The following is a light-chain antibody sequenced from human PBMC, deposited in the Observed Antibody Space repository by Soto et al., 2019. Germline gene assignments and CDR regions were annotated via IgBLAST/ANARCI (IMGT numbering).Light chain of an antibody. CDR2: DAS. Sequence: DIQMTQSPSTLSASVGVRVTITCRASQSISSWLAWYQQKPGKAPKVLIYDASTLESGVPSRFSGGGSGTEFTLTITCLQPDDFATYYCQEYTTYSRTFGQGTKVEVK. CDR3: QEYTTYSRT. CDR1: QSISSW. J-gene: IGKJ1*01. V-gene: IGKV1-5*01.